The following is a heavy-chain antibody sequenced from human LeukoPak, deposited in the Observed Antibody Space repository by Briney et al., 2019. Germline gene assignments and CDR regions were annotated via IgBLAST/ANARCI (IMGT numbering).Heavy chain of an antibody. Sequence: PGGSLRLSCAASGFTFSSYSMNWVRQAPGKGLEWVSYISSSSSTIYSAASVKGRLTISRDNAKISLYLQMNSLRDEDTAVYYCAREVVVVAAPHYFDYWGQGTVVTVSS. CDR1: GFTFSSYS. D-gene: IGHD2-21*02. CDR2: ISSSSSTI. V-gene: IGHV3-48*02. CDR3: AREVVVVAAPHYFDY. J-gene: IGHJ4*02.